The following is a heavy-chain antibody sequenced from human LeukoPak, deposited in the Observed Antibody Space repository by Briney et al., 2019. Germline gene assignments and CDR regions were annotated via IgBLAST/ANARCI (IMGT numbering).Heavy chain of an antibody. CDR3: ARVADSSSWYLNWFDP. CDR2: INTNTGNP. D-gene: IGHD6-13*01. CDR1: GYTFTSYA. Sequence: ASVKVSCKASGYTFTSYAMNWVRQAPGQGLEWMGWINTNTGNPTYAQGFTGRFVFSLDTSVSTAYLQISSLKAEDTAVYYCARVADSSSWYLNWFDPWGQGTLVIVSS. V-gene: IGHV7-4-1*02. J-gene: IGHJ5*02.